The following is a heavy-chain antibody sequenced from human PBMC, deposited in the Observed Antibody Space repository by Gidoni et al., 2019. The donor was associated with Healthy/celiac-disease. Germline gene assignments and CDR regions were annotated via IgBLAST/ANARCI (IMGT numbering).Heavy chain of an antibody. CDR2: MWYDGSNK. J-gene: IGHJ4*02. CDR1: GFTFSSYG. D-gene: IGHD4-17*01. V-gene: IGHV3-33*01. Sequence: QVQLVESGGGVVQPGRSLRLSCAASGFTFSSYGRHWIRQAPGKGLEGVAVMWYDGSNKYYADSVKGRFTISRDNSKNTLYLQMNSLRAEDTAVYYCARDADYGDYTNFDYWGQGTLVTVSS. CDR3: ARDADYGDYTNFDY.